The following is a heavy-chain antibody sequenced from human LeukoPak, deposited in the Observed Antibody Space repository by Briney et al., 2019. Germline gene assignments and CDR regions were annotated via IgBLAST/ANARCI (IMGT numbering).Heavy chain of an antibody. D-gene: IGHD3-9*01. V-gene: IGHV3-15*01. CDR1: GFTFSSYA. CDR3: ATGRSDILTGFSN. Sequence: GGSLRLSCAASGFTFSSYAMRWVRQARWKGLEWVGRIKSRTDGGTTDYAAPVKGRFIISRDDPKNTLYLQMNSLKVEDTAVYFCATGRSDILTGFSNWGQGTLVTVSS. CDR2: IKSRTDGGTT. J-gene: IGHJ4*02.